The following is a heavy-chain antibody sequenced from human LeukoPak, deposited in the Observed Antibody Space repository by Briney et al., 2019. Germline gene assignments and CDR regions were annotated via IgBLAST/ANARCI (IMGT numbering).Heavy chain of an antibody. V-gene: IGHV4-4*02. CDR3: ASSIIRVDDLSPVDY. CDR1: GGSISSSHW. CDR2: IFHGGST. D-gene: IGHD3-16*02. Sequence: SETLSLTCGVSGGSISSSHWWSWVRQSPGQGLEWIGEIFHGGSTNYNPSLKNRVTISIDKSKNQFSLKLTSVTAADTAVYYCASSIIRVDDLSPVDYWGRGTLVTVPS. J-gene: IGHJ4*02.